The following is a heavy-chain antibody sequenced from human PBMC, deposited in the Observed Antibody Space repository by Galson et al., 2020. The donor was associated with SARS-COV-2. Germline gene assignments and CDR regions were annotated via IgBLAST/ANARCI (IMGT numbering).Heavy chain of an antibody. CDR1: GSSVSTTNY. V-gene: IGHV4-38-2*01. CDR2: IYPNGRP. J-gene: IGHJ2*01. Sequence: SEPLSLTCAVPGSSVSTTNYWGWVRLAPGKGLEWIGSIYPNGRPYYNPSLESRVTISVDTSRNQFSLTLASVTAADTAFYYCARQGVNMIGLVTVPGWFCDLWGRGTLVTVSS. D-gene: IGHD3-16*01. CDR3: ARQGVNMIGLVTVPGWFCDL.